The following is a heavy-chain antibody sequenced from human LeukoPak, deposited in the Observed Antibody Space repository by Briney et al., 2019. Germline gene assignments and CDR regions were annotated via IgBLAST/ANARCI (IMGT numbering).Heavy chain of an antibody. Sequence: GGSLRLSCAASGFTFSSYAMNWVRQAPGKGLEWVSTISGNGGRTYYADSVKGRFTISRDNSKNTLYLQMNSLRAEDTAVYYCAKGPGIAVAGDFDYWGQGTLVTVSS. CDR2: ISGNGGRT. V-gene: IGHV3-23*01. CDR3: AKGPGIAVAGDFDY. J-gene: IGHJ4*02. CDR1: GFTFSSYA. D-gene: IGHD6-19*01.